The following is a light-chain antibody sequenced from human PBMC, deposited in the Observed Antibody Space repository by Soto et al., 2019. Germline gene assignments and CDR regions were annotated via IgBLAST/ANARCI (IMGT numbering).Light chain of an antibody. Sequence: DIQMTQSPSTLSASVGDRVTITCRASQSIGTWLAWYQQKPGKAPKLLIYKASSLEGGVPSRFSGSGSGTDFNITISSLQPDDFATYDCQQYNTYPLTFGGGTTVEIK. CDR3: QQYNTYPLT. J-gene: IGKJ4*01. V-gene: IGKV1-5*03. CDR1: QSIGTW. CDR2: KAS.